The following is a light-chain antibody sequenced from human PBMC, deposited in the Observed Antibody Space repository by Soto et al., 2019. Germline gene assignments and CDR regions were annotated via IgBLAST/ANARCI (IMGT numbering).Light chain of an antibody. V-gene: IGKV1-9*01. Sequence: DIQLTQSPSFLSASLGDRVTITCRASQGVSDYLAWYQQKPGKAPKVLIYPASTLQSGVPSRFSGSGSGTEFTRTISSLQPEDFATYYCQQANFYPYAFVQGTKLEIK. CDR3: QQANFYPYA. J-gene: IGKJ2*01. CDR1: QGVSDY. CDR2: PAS.